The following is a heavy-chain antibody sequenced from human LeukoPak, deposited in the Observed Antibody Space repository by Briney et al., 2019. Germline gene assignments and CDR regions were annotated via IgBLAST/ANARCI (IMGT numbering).Heavy chain of an antibody. CDR3: ARGLKGRSSWFDP. J-gene: IGHJ5*02. CDR1: GFTVSSNY. CDR2: IYSGGST. V-gene: IGHV3-53*01. Sequence: PGGSLRLSCAASGFTVSSNYMSWVRQAPGKWLEWVSVIYSGGSTYYAHSVKGRFTISRDNSKTTLYLQMNSLRAEDTTVYYCARGLKGRSSWFDPWGQGTLVTVSS.